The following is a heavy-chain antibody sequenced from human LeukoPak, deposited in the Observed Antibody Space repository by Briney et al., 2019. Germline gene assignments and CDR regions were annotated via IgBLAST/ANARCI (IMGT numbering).Heavy chain of an antibody. V-gene: IGHV3-15*04. J-gene: IGHJ4*02. CDR2: AVQTNSGGIT. CDR3: ATGFNTATHDGY. D-gene: IGHD1-26*01. Sequence: NSGGSLRLSCAASGFTFSNAWMSWVRQAPGKGLEWVGRAVQTNSGGITEYAAPVRGRFTISRDDSINTLYLQMASLKTEDTGVYYCATGFNTATHDGYWGQGTLVTVSA. CDR1: GFTFSNAW.